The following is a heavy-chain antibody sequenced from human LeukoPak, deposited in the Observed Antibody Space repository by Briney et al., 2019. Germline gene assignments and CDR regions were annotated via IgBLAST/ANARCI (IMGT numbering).Heavy chain of an antibody. CDR2: ISAYNGDT. V-gene: IGHV1-18*01. J-gene: IGHJ4*02. Sequence: ASVKVSCKASGYIFASYGISWVRQAPGQGLGWLGWISAYNGDTKYAQHLQGRVTLTTDTSTGTAYMELRSLTADDTAFYYCARDTALTITPGGPDYWGRGTLITVSS. CDR3: ARDTALTITPGGPDY. CDR1: GYIFASYG. D-gene: IGHD2-8*02.